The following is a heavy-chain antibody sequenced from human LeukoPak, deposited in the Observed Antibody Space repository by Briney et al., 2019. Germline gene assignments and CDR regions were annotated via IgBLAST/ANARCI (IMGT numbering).Heavy chain of an antibody. CDR1: GFTFRTYE. D-gene: IGHD6-25*01. Sequence: GGSLRLSCAASGFTFRTYEMNWVRGAPGQGLEWVSYISSSGITIYYADSVKGRFTISRDTVKNSRYLQMKSLRAEDTAVYYCARDAEQRGYFDYWGQGTLVTVSS. V-gene: IGHV3-48*03. CDR3: ARDAEQRGYFDY. CDR2: ISSSGITI. J-gene: IGHJ4*02.